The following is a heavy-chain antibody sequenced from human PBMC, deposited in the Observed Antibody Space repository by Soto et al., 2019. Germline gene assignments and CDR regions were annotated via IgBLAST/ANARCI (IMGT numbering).Heavy chain of an antibody. V-gene: IGHV1-3*01. Sequence: ASVKVSCKASGYSFKTYSIHWVRQAPGQRLEWMGSINAGSGDTKYSPQFQGRVTITRDTTATTAYMEMRSLRSEDTAVYYCARNRLLWYDDFDPWGQGTLVTVSS. CDR2: INAGSGDT. CDR3: ARNRLLWYDDFDP. CDR1: GYSFKTYS. D-gene: IGHD2-21*01. J-gene: IGHJ5*02.